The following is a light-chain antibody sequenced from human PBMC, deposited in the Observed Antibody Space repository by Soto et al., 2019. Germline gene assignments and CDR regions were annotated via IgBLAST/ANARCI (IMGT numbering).Light chain of an antibody. CDR1: QTIKYW. CDR3: HQYNTLPWT. J-gene: IGKJ1*01. CDR2: KAS. V-gene: IGKV1-5*03. Sequence: DIQMTQSPSTLSASVGDRVTITCRASQTIKYWLDWYQQTPGKAPNVLIYKASSLESGVPSRFSGSGSGTEFTLTISSLQAEDFATYYCHQYNTLPWTFCQGTKVDIK.